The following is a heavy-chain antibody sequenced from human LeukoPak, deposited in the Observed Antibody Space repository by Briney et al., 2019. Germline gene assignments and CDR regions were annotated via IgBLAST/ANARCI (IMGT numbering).Heavy chain of an antibody. D-gene: IGHD3-22*01. Sequence: GGSLRLSCAASGFTFSDYYMSWIRQAPGKGLEWVSYISSTTGYTNYADSVQGRFTISRDNARNSLHLQMNSLTAEDTAVYYCARVGPHYYDSSGYFYYFDYWGQETLVTVSS. CDR2: ISSTTGYT. V-gene: IGHV3-11*05. CDR1: GFTFSDYY. CDR3: ARVGPHYYDSSGYFYYFDY. J-gene: IGHJ4*02.